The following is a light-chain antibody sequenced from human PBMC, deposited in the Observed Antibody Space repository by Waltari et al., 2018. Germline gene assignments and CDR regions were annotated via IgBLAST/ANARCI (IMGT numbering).Light chain of an antibody. Sequence: QSALTQPASVSGSPGQSIAISCTGTSSDIAAYDYVSWYQHHPGKAPKLLIYDVSHRPPGVSDRFSGSKSGITASLTISGLQAEDEAEYFCSSYAGTYTYVVFGGGTKLTVL. J-gene: IGLJ2*01. V-gene: IGLV2-23*02. CDR3: SSYAGTYTYVV. CDR2: DVS. CDR1: SSDIAAYDY.